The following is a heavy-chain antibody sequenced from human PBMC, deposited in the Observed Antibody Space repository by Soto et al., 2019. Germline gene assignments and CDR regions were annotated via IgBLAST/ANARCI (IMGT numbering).Heavy chain of an antibody. CDR2: INHSGST. V-gene: IGHV4-34*01. CDR1: GGSFSGYY. Sequence: SETLSLTCAVYGGSFSGYYWSWIRQPPGKGLEWIGEINHSGSTNYNPSLKSRVTISVDTSKNQFSLKLSSVTAADTAVYYCASIWGPGNVVPAVKNYYYYYMDVWGKGTTVTVSS. D-gene: IGHD2-2*01. CDR3: ASIWGPGNVVPAVKNYYYYYMDV. J-gene: IGHJ6*03.